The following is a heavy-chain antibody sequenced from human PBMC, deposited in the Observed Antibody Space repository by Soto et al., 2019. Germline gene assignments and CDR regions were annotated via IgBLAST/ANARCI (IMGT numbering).Heavy chain of an antibody. CDR2: ISWNSGSI. J-gene: IGHJ4*02. CDR1: GFTFDDYA. CDR3: AKDWDYDSSGDFDY. Sequence: DVQLVESGGGLVQPGRSLRLSCAASGFTFDDYAMHWVGQAPGKGLEWVSGISWNSGSIGYADSVKGRFTISRDNAKSSLYLQMNSLRAEDTALYYCAKDWDYDSSGDFDYWGQGTLVTVSS. D-gene: IGHD3-22*01. V-gene: IGHV3-9*01.